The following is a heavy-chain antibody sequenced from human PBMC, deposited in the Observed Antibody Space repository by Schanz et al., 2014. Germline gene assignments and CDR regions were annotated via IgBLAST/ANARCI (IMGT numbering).Heavy chain of an antibody. CDR3: AKDPRGDKNDRAYYFDY. V-gene: IGHV3-23*04. CDR2: ISSGGNP. D-gene: IGHD3-10*01. CDR1: GFTLSNYA. Sequence: EVKMVESGGGLVQPGGSLRLSCAAPGFTLSNYAMHWVRQAPGKGLEWVSSISSGGNPYYANSVKGRFGISRDNSENTLYLQMSSLRVEDTAVYYCAKDPRGDKNDRAYYFDYWGQGTLVSVSS. J-gene: IGHJ4*02.